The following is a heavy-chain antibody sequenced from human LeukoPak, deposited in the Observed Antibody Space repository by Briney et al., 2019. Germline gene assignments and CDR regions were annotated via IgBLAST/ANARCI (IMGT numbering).Heavy chain of an antibody. CDR3: TREMQQSSYYGMDV. Sequence: ASVKVSCKVSGYTLTELSMHWVRQAPGKGLEWMGGFDPEDGETVYAQKFQGRVTMTEDTSTDTAYMELSSLRSEDTAVYYCTREMQQSSYYGMDVWGQGTTVTVSS. CDR2: FDPEDGET. D-gene: IGHD6-13*01. J-gene: IGHJ6*02. V-gene: IGHV1-24*01. CDR1: GYTLTELS.